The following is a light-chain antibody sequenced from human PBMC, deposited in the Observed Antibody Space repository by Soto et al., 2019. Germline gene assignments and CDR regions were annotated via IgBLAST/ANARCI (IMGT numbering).Light chain of an antibody. CDR1: QRILHSSNKKNS. J-gene: IGKJ1*01. CDR2: WAS. Sequence: DIVMTQSPDSLAVSLGERATINCKSSQRILHSSNKKNSLAWYRQKPGQPPELLIYWASTRESGVPDRFSGSGSGTDFTLTISSLQAEDVAVYYCQQYYAAPRTLGQGTKVEIK. CDR3: QQYYAAPRT. V-gene: IGKV4-1*01.